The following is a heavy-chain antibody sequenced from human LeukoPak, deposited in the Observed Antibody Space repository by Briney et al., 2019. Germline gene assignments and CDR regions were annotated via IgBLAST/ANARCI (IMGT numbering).Heavy chain of an antibody. CDR3: ARGGYGGNSIAYDAFDI. Sequence: ASVKVSCKASGYTFTGYYMHWVRQAPGQGLEWMGWINPNSGGTNYAQKFQGRVTMTRDTSISTAYMELSRLRSEDTAVYYCARGGYGGNSIAYDAFDIWGQGTMVTVSS. V-gene: IGHV1-2*02. D-gene: IGHD4-23*01. J-gene: IGHJ3*02. CDR1: GYTFTGYY. CDR2: INPNSGGT.